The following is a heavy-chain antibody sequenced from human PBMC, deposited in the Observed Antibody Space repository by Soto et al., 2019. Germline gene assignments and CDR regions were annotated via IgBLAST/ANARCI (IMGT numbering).Heavy chain of an antibody. CDR3: AKDTLYPVVSYFYYGLDV. CDR1: GFALADYG. V-gene: IGHV3-30*18. J-gene: IGHJ6*02. D-gene: IGHD2-8*01. CDR2: ISFDGTKK. Sequence: QGQLVESGGGVVQAGSPWRLSWPPLGFALADYGVNWSPQPQGKGRRGVEFISFDGTKKFYADSVKGRFTIPRDNSNNTLYLQMSSLRTEDTAVYYCAKDTLYPVVSYFYYGLDVWGQGTTVTVSS.